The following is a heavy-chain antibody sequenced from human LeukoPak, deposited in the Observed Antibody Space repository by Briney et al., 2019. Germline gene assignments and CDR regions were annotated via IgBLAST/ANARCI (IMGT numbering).Heavy chain of an antibody. CDR3: ARSPRSYYYYYMDV. Sequence: SETLSLTCAVYGGSFSGYYWSWIRQPPGKVLEWVGEVNHSGSTNYNPSLKSRVTISVDTSKNQFSLKLSSVTAADTAVYYCARSPRSYYYYYMDVWGKGTTITVSS. V-gene: IGHV4-34*01. J-gene: IGHJ6*03. CDR2: VNHSGST. CDR1: GGSFSGYY.